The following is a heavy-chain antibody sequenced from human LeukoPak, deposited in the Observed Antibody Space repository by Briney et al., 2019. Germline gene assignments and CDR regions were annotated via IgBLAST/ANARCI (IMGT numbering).Heavy chain of an antibody. CDR3: AMVVILSVVTSLLDS. V-gene: IGHV5-51*01. Sequence: GESLKISCKGSGYTFPSYWIGWVRQTPGKGLEWMGIIYPGDSDTRYSPTFQGQVTISADKSISTAYLQWGSLKASDTAMYYCAMVVILSVVTSLLDSWGQGTLVTVSS. D-gene: IGHD4-23*01. CDR2: IYPGDSDT. CDR1: GYTFPSYW. J-gene: IGHJ4*02.